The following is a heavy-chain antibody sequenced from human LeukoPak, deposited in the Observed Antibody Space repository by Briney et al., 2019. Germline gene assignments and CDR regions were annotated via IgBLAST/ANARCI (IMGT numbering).Heavy chain of an antibody. Sequence: SETLSLTCTVSGGSISSHYWSWIRQPPGKGLEWIGYIYYSGSTNYNPSLKSRVTISVDTSKNQFSLKLSSVTAADTAVHYCARTYCGGDCYSPHFDYWGQGTLVTVSS. CDR3: ARTYCGGDCYSPHFDY. V-gene: IGHV4-59*11. CDR2: IYYSGST. CDR1: GGSISSHY. J-gene: IGHJ4*02. D-gene: IGHD2-21*02.